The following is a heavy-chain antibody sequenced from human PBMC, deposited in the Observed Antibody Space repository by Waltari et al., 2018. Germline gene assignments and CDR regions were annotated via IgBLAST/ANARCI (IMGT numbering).Heavy chain of an antibody. J-gene: IGHJ4*03. CDR1: GVSVSGYF. D-gene: IGHD6-19*01. Sequence: QVQLQESGPGLVKSSETLSLTCTVSGVSVSGYFWNWIRQAPGKGPEWIGYIRHTGDTKQNPSLKSRVTRSVDTSRNDFSLRLSSGTAADTAVYYCALWESGWRAFRFWGQGTLGTVSS. CDR3: ALWESGWRAFRF. V-gene: IGHV4-59*08. CDR2: IRHTGDT.